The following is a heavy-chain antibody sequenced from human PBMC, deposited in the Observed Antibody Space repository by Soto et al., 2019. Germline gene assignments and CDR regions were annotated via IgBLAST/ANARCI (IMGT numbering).Heavy chain of an antibody. D-gene: IGHD6-13*01. CDR1: GFTFRSYA. V-gene: IGHV3-23*01. CDR2: IRGSGDNS. CDR3: ASEYSSSWFPYHGMDI. J-gene: IGHJ6*02. Sequence: EVQLLESGGGLVQPGESLRLSCAASGFTFRSYAMSWVRQAPGKGLEWVSAIRGSGDNSYYADSVEGRFTVSRDNSKNTLYLQTSSLRAEDTAVYYCASEYSSSWFPYHGMDIWGQGTTVTVSS.